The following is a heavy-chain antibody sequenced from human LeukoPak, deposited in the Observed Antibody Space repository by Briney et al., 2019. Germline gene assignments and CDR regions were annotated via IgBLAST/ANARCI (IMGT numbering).Heavy chain of an antibody. Sequence: GGSLRLSCAASGFTFIIYSMNWVRQAPGKGLEWVSSISSSSYIYYADSVKGRFTISRDNAKNSLYLQMNSLRAEDTAVYYCASGPHRRAGNWFDPWGQGTLVTVSS. CDR2: ISSSSYI. CDR1: GFTFIIYS. CDR3: ASGPHRRAGNWFDP. J-gene: IGHJ5*02. V-gene: IGHV3-21*01.